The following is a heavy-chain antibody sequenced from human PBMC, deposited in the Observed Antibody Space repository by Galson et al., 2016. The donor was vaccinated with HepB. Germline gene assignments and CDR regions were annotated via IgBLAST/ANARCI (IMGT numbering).Heavy chain of an antibody. J-gene: IGHJ4*02. D-gene: IGHD3-10*01. CDR3: ARGAWYGSTETGY. CDR1: GLSFSSHD. CDR2: IHYDGIAT. Sequence: SLRLSCAASGLSFSSHDMHWVRQVPVKGLEWVAVIHYDGIATFYADSVKGRFTISRDTSTSTLYLQMNSLTAEDTAVYSCARGAWYGSTETGYWGQGTLVTVSS. V-gene: IGHV3-33*08.